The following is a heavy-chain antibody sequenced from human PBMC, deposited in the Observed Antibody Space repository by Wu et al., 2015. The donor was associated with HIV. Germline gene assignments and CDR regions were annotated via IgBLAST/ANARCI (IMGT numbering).Heavy chain of an antibody. J-gene: IGHJ3*02. CDR3: AARIGNMEAFNI. Sequence: QVQLVQSGAEVRKPGASVKVSCKASGYIFTQTYLHWVRQAPGQGLEWLGIINPGVNRISYAQKFQGRLTITRDTSTSTVYMELSSLRYEDTAVYYCAARIGNMEAFNIWGQGTMVTVSS. V-gene: IGHV1-46*03. D-gene: IGHD1/OR15-1a*01. CDR1: GYIFTQTY. CDR2: INPGVNRI.